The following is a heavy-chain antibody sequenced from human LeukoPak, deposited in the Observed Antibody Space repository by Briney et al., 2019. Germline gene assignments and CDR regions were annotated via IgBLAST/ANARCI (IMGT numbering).Heavy chain of an antibody. CDR1: GDTFTNYW. J-gene: IGHJ4*02. D-gene: IGHD6-19*01. CDR3: ARDISGYFDY. CDR2: IDPSDSYT. V-gene: IGHV5-10-1*01. Sequence: GESLKISCKGSGDTFTNYWISWVRQMPGKGLEWMGRIDPSDSYTNYSPSFQGHVTISADKSISTAYLQWSSLKASDTAMYYCARDISGYFDYWGQGSLVTFSS.